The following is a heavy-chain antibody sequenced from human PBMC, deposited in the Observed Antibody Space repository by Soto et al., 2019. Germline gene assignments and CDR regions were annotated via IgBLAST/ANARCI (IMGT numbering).Heavy chain of an antibody. CDR1: GLKFSGFS. D-gene: IGHD3-3*01. Sequence: SKRVRCAAAGLKFSGFSMSWVRQATGKGLEWVSSISSSSSYIYYADSVKGRFTISRDNAKNSLYLQMNSLRAEDTSVYYCARDQGGWYDDFWSGSDGYGMDVWLQRTTDT. CDR3: ARDQGGWYDDFWSGSDGYGMDV. V-gene: IGHV3-21*01. CDR2: ISSSSSYI. J-gene: IGHJ6*02.